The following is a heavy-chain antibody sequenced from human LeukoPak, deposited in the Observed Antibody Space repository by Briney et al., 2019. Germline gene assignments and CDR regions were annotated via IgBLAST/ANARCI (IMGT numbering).Heavy chain of an antibody. V-gene: IGHV3-73*01. Sequence: GGSLKLSCAASGFNFGGPTMHWVRQAPGKGLEWVGRITAKTYNYATTYAASVKGRFIFSRDDSKNTAYLQMNSLKIEDTAVYYCSPSGSGWYIVDYWGQGTLVTVSS. CDR2: ITAKTYNYAT. CDR1: GFNFGGPT. CDR3: SPSGSGWYIVDY. D-gene: IGHD6-19*01. J-gene: IGHJ4*02.